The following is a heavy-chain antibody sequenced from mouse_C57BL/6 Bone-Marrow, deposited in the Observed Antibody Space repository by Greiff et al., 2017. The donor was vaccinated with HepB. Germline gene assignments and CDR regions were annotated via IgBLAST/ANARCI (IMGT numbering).Heavy chain of an antibody. CDR1: GFSLTSYG. V-gene: IGHV2-2*01. CDR2: IWSGGST. CDR3: ARENYGSSGGFAY. Sequence: QVQLKQSGPGLVQPSQSLSITCTVSGFSLTSYGVHWVRQSPGKGLEWLGVIWSGGSTDYNAAFISRLSISKDNSKSQVFFKMNSLQADDTAIYYCARENYGSSGGFAYWGQGTLVTVSA. J-gene: IGHJ3*01. D-gene: IGHD1-1*01.